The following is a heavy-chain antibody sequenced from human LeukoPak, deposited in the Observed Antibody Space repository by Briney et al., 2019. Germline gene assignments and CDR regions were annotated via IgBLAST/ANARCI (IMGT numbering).Heavy chain of an antibody. CDR2: IYYSGST. Sequence: SETLSLTCTVSGGSVNSGNYYWRWIRQPPGRGLEWIGYIYYSGSTNYNPSLKSRVTISVDTSKNQFSLKLSSVTAADTAVYYCARGRVRFDPWGQGTLVTVSS. D-gene: IGHD3-10*01. CDR3: ARGRVRFDP. J-gene: IGHJ5*02. V-gene: IGHV4-61*01. CDR1: GGSVNSGNYY.